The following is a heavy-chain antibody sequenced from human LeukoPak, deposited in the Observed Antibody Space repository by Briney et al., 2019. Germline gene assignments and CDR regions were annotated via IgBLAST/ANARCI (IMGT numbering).Heavy chain of an antibody. J-gene: IGHJ6*03. CDR2: IYTSGST. CDR1: GGSISSYY. Sequence: KPSETLSLTCTVSGGSISSYYWSWIRQPAGKGLEWIGRIYTSGSTNYNPSLKSRVTMSVDTSKNQFSLKLSSVTAADTAVYYCARGGYSYGYPPYYYYYMDVWGKGTTVTISS. D-gene: IGHD5-18*01. V-gene: IGHV4-4*07. CDR3: ARGGYSYGYPPYYYYYMDV.